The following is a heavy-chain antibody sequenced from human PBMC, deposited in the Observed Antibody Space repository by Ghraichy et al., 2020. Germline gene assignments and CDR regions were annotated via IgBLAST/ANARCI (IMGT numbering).Heavy chain of an antibody. D-gene: IGHD2-15*01. Sequence: GESLNISCAASGFTFTDAWMSWVRQAPGKGLEWVALIKSRTSGGTTDYAAPVKGRFTISRDDSENTLFLQMNSLKTEDTAVYYCTWLTCGGSCFSDWGQGTLVTVSP. CDR3: TWLTCGGSCFSD. J-gene: IGHJ4*02. CDR1: GFTFTDAW. V-gene: IGHV3-15*01. CDR2: IKSRTSGGTT.